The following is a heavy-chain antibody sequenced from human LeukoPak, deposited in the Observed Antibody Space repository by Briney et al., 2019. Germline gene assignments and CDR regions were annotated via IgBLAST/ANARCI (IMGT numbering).Heavy chain of an antibody. CDR3: ARLRGSGTYYEFY. D-gene: IGHD3-10*01. CDR2: IYYTGST. CDR1: GGSISSNNR. J-gene: IGHJ4*02. V-gene: IGHV4-4*02. Sequence: PSGTLSLTCAVSGGSISSNNRWSWVRQPPGKGLEWIGEIYYTGSTNYNPSLKSRVTISVDKSKNQFSLKLNSVTAADTAVYYCARLRGSGTYYEFYWGQGTLVTVSS.